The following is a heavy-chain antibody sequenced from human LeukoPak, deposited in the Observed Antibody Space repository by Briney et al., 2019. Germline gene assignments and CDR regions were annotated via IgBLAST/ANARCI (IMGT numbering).Heavy chain of an antibody. V-gene: IGHV4-59*01. CDR3: ARFGYGSGEFDY. CDR1: GGSFSGYY. Sequence: PSETLSLTCAVYGGSFSGYYWSWIRQPPGKGLEWIGYIYYSGSTNYNPSLKSRVTISVDTSKNQFSLKLSSVTAADTAVYYCARFGYGSGEFDYWGQGTLVTVSS. J-gene: IGHJ4*02. CDR2: IYYSGST. D-gene: IGHD3-10*01.